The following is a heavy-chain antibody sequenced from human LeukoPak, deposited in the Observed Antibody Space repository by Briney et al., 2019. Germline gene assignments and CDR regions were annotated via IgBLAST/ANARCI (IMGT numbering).Heavy chain of an antibody. V-gene: IGHV3-23*01. Sequence: PGGSLRLSCAASGFTFSTYAMSWVRQAPGKGLEWVSLISGSGGSAYYADSVKGRFTISRDNSKNTLYLQMNSLRAEETAVYYCAKHLAVASIRGSFDPWGQGTLVTVSS. CDR3: AKHLAVASIRGSFDP. CDR2: ISGSGGSA. D-gene: IGHD6-19*01. J-gene: IGHJ5*02. CDR1: GFTFSTYA.